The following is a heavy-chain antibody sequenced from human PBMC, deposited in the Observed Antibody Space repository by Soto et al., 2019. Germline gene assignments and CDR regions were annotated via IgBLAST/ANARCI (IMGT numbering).Heavy chain of an antibody. CDR2: IYYSGST. D-gene: IGHD5-18*01. CDR3: ARKGMDTAMAPDY. Sequence: QVQLQESGPGLVKPSETLSLTCTVSGGSVSSGSYYWSWIRQPPGKGLEWIGYIYYSGSTNYNPSLTSRDTISVDTSKNQFSLKLSSVTAADTAVYYCARKGMDTAMAPDYWGQGTLVTVSS. V-gene: IGHV4-61*01. J-gene: IGHJ4*02. CDR1: GGSVSSGSYY.